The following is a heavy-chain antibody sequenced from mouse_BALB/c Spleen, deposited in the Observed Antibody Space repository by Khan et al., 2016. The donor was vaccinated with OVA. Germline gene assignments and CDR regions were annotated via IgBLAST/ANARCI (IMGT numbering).Heavy chain of an antibody. D-gene: IGHD1-1*01. J-gene: IGHJ2*01. CDR2: ISYSGGT. CDR1: GYSITSGYA. Sequence: EVQLQESGPGLVKPSQSLSLTCTVTGYSITSGYAWNWIRPFPGNKLEWMGYISYSGGTSYNPSLQSRISITRDTSKNQFFLQLNSVTTEDTASYYCARGNYYGYYFDYWGQGTPLTVSS. CDR3: ARGNYYGYYFDY. V-gene: IGHV3-2*02.